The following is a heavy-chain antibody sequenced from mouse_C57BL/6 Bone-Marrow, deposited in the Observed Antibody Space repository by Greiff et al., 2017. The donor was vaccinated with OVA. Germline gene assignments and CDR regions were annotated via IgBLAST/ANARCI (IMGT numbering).Heavy chain of an antibody. CDR3: TMGYYYGSSYGWYFDV. CDR2: IDPENGDT. CDR1: GFNIKDDY. V-gene: IGHV14-4*01. Sequence: VQLQQSGAELVRPGASVKLSCTASGFNIKDDYMHWVKQRPEQGLEWIGWIDPENGDTEYASKFQGKATITADTSSNTAYLQLSSLTSEDTAVYYCTMGYYYGSSYGWYFDVWGTGTTVTVSS. J-gene: IGHJ1*03. D-gene: IGHD1-1*01.